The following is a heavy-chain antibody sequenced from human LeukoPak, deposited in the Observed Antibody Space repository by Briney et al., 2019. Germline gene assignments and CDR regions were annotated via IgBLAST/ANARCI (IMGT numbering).Heavy chain of an antibody. CDR3: ARSVASEHNDAFDI. D-gene: IGHD4-23*01. J-gene: IGHJ3*02. V-gene: IGHV4-34*01. Sequence: LEWIGEINHSGSTNYNPSLKSRVTISVDTSKNQFSLKLSSVTAADTAVYYCARSVASEHNDAFDIWGQGTMVTVSS. CDR2: INHSGST.